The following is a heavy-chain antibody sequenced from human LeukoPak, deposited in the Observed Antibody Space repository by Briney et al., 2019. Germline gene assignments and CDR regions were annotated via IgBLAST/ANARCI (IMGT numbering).Heavy chain of an antibody. D-gene: IGHD1-20*01. CDR1: GFTFSDYY. V-gene: IGHV3-11*01. CDR3: ARYITGTMGGFDY. CDR2: ISSSCSTI. J-gene: IGHJ4*02. Sequence: GGSLRLSCAASGFTFSDYYMRWIRQAPGKGLEWVSYISSSCSTIYYADSVKGRFTISRDNAKNSLYLQMNSLRAEDTAVYYCARYITGTMGGFDYWGQGTLVTVSS.